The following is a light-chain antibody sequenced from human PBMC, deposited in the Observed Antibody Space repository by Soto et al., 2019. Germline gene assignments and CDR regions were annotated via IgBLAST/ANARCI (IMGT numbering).Light chain of an antibody. CDR2: GAS. Sequence: EIVLTQSPATLSLSPGERATLSCRASQSVSSGYLAWYQQKPGQAPRLLIYGASSRATGIPDRFSGSGSGTDFTLTISRLEPEGFAVYYCQQYDISPWTFGQGTKVDIK. CDR3: QQYDISPWT. CDR1: QSVSSGY. J-gene: IGKJ1*01. V-gene: IGKV3-20*01.